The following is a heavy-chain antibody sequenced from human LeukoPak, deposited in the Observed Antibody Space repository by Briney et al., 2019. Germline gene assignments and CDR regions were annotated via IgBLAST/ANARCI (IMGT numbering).Heavy chain of an antibody. V-gene: IGHV1-2*02. CDR1: GYSFTDFY. CDR3: ARGTYYLDY. J-gene: IGHJ4*02. Sequence: ASVKVSCKASGYSFTDFYLHWVRQAPGLGLEWMGWIDPRNGDTSYAQKYQGRVTLTRDTSISSAYMELSSLISDDTAVYYCARGTYYLDYWGQGTPVTVSS. CDR2: IDPRNGDT.